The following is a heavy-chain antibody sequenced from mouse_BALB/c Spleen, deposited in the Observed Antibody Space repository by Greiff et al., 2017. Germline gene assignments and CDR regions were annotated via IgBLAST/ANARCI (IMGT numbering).Heavy chain of an antibody. CDR2: INPGSGGT. CDR1: GYAFTNYL. J-gene: IGHJ3*01. Sequence: QVQLQQSGAELVRPGTSVKVSCKASGYAFTNYLIEWVKQRPGQGLEWIGVINPGSGGTNYNEKFKGKATLTADKSSSTAYMQLSSLTSDDSAVYFCARSRLTGKEFAYWGQGTLVTVSA. V-gene: IGHV1-54*01. D-gene: IGHD4-1*01. CDR3: ARSRLTGKEFAY.